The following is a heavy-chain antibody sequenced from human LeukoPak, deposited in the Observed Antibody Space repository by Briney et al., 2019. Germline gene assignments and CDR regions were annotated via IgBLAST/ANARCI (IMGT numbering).Heavy chain of an antibody. CDR1: GFTFSSYW. D-gene: IGHD1-26*01. CDR2: IKQEGSEK. CDR3: ARDLRATIGWYFDL. Sequence: GGSLRLSCAASGFTFSSYWMSWVRQAPGKGLEWVANIKQEGSEKYYVDSVKGRFTISRDNAKNSLYRQMNSLRAEDTAVYYCARDLRATIGWYFDLWGRGTLVTVSS. V-gene: IGHV3-7*01. J-gene: IGHJ2*01.